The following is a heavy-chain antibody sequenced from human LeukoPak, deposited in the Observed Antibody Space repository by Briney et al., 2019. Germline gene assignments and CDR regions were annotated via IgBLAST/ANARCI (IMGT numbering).Heavy chain of an antibody. CDR1: GGSFSDYY. CDR2: INQSGST. V-gene: IGHV4-34*01. CDR3: ARGLGYCSSTSCYRSLYYYYYMDV. D-gene: IGHD2-2*02. Sequence: SETLSLTCAVYGGSFSDYYWSWIRQPPGKGLEWIGEINQSGSTNYNPSLKSRVTISVDTSKNQFSLKLSSVTAADTAVYYCARGLGYCSSTSCYRSLYYYYYMDVWGKGTTVTVSS. J-gene: IGHJ6*03.